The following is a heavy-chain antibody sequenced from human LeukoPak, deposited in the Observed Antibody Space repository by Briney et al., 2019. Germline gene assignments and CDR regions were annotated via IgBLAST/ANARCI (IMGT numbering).Heavy chain of an antibody. J-gene: IGHJ4*02. D-gene: IGHD2-15*01. V-gene: IGHV3-15*01. Sequence: GGSLRLSCAASAFTFSNAWMSWVRQAPGKGLEWVGRIKSKTDGGTTDYAAPVKGRFTISRDDSKNTLYLQMNSLKTEDTAVYYCTTDRGYCSGGSCPSWGQGTLVTVSS. CDR3: TTDRGYCSGGSCPS. CDR1: AFTFSNAW. CDR2: IKSKTDGGTT.